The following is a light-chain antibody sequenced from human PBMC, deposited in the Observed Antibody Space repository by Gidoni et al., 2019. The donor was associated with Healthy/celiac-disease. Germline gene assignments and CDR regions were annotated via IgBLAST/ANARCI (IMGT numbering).Light chain of an antibody. CDR1: QSISSY. V-gene: IGKV1-39*01. Sequence: DIQMTQSPSSLSASVGDRVTITCRASQSISSYFNWYQQKPGKAPKLLIYAASSLQSGVPSRFSGSGSGTDFPLTISSLQPEDFATYYCQQSYSTPPAFGGGTKVEIK. CDR2: AAS. J-gene: IGKJ4*01. CDR3: QQSYSTPPA.